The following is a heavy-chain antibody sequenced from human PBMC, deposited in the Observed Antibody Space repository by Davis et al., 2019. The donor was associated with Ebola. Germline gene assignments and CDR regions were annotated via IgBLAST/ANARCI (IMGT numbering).Heavy chain of an antibody. CDR1: GYTFTGYY. CDR3: ARGLMDFWSGYPYYYGMDV. J-gene: IGHJ6*02. V-gene: IGHV1-2*04. D-gene: IGHD3-3*01. CDR2: INPNSGGT. Sequence: ASVKVSCKASGYTFTGYYMHWVRQAPGQGLEWMGWINPNSGGTNYAQKFQGWVTMTRDTSISTAYMELSRLRSDDTAVYYCARGLMDFWSGYPYYYGMDVWGQGTTVTVSS.